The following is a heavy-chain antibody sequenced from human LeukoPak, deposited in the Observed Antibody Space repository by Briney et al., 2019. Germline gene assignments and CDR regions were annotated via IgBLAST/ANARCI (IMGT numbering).Heavy chain of an antibody. D-gene: IGHD7-27*01. CDR2: IYHSGST. CDR3: ARARARLGIVDY. CDR1: GVSISSGGYS. J-gene: IGHJ4*02. Sequence: PSQTLSLTCAVSGVSISSGGYSWSWIRQPPGKGLEWIGYIYHSGSTYYNPSLKSRVTISVDRSKNQFSLKLSSVTAADTAVYYCARARARLGIVDYWGQGTLVTVSS. V-gene: IGHV4-30-2*01.